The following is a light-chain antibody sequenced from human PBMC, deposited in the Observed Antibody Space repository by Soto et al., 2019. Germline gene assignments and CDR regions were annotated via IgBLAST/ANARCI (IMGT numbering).Light chain of an antibody. J-gene: IGKJ1*01. V-gene: IGKV3-15*01. CDR3: QQYDKWPRT. CDR1: QSVSSN. Sequence: EIVMTQSPATLSVSPWERATLSCRASQSVSSNLAWYQQKPGQAPRLLIYGASTRATGIPDRFSGGGSGAEYTLTISSLQSEDFAVYYCQQYDKWPRTFGQGTKVDIK. CDR2: GAS.